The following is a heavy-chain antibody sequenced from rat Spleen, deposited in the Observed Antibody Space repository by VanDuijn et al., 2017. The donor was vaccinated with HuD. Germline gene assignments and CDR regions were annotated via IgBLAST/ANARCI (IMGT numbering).Heavy chain of an antibody. Sequence: EVQLVESGGGLVQPGRSLKLSCAASGFTFSSFAMAWVRQAPKKGLEWVATITSGGSNTYYPDSVKGRFTISRDNAKSTLYLQMDSLRSEDTATYYCAVVIAAPAYWGQGTLVTVSS. CDR2: ITSGGSNT. V-gene: IGHV5-29*01. D-gene: IGHD1-2*01. CDR3: AVVIAAPAY. J-gene: IGHJ3*01. CDR1: GFTFSSFA.